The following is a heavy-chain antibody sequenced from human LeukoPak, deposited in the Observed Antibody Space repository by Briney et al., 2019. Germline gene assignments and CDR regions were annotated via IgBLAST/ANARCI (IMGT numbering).Heavy chain of an antibody. V-gene: IGHV3-21*06. Sequence: KPGGSLRLSCADSGVTFSSYNMKWVRQAPGKGLERVSFISTTSNYIYYADPVKGRFTISRDNAKNSLYLQMNSLRGEDAALYYCARAGVCTTTSCDGGIDYWGQGTLVTVSS. CDR2: ISTTSNYI. CDR1: GVTFSSYN. J-gene: IGHJ4*02. D-gene: IGHD2-2*01. CDR3: ARAGVCTTTSCDGGIDY.